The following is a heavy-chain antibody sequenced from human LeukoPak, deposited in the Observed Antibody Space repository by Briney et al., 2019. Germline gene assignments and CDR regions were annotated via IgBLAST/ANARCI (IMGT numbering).Heavy chain of an antibody. Sequence: GGSLRLSCAASGFTFSDYYMSWIRQAPGKGLEWVSYISSSGSTIYYADSVKGRFTISRDNAKNSLYLQMNSLRAEDTAVYYCASTLMRGYSYGYKGGLFDYWGQGTLVTVSS. V-gene: IGHV3-11*01. CDR3: ASTLMRGYSYGYKGGLFDY. J-gene: IGHJ4*02. CDR1: GFTFSDYY. CDR2: ISSSGSTI. D-gene: IGHD5-18*01.